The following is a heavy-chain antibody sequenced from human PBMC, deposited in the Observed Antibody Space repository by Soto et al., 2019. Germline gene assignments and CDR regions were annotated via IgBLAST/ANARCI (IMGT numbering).Heavy chain of an antibody. J-gene: IGHJ6*02. D-gene: IGHD3-3*01. Sequence: AGESLKISCKGSGYSFTSYWISWVRQMPGKGLEWMGRIDPSDSYTNYSPSFQGHVTISADKSISTAYLQWSSLKASDTAMYYCARHPALDDFWSGYYYYYGMDVWGQGTTVTVSS. CDR1: GYSFTSYW. CDR2: IDPSDSYT. V-gene: IGHV5-10-1*01. CDR3: ARHPALDDFWSGYYYYYGMDV.